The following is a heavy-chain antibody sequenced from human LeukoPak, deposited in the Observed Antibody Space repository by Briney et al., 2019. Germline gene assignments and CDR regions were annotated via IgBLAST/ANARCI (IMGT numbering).Heavy chain of an antibody. V-gene: IGHV4-59*12. CDR1: GGSISSYY. D-gene: IGHD3-10*01. J-gene: IGHJ6*03. CDR3: ARERITMVRGVIKYYYMDV. Sequence: SETLSLTCTVSGGSISSYYWSWIRQPPGKGLEWIGYIYYSGSTNYNPSLKSRVTISVDTSKNQFSLKLSSVTAADTAVYYCARERITMVRGVIKYYYMDVWGKGTTVTVSS. CDR2: IYYSGST.